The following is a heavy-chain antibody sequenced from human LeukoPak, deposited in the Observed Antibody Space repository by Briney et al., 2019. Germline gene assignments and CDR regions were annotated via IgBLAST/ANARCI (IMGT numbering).Heavy chain of an antibody. Sequence: SLRLSCAASGFTFDDYAMHWVRQAPGKGLEWVSGISWNSGSIGYADSVKGRFTVSRDNSKNTLYLQMNSLRAEDAAVYYCAQQVGYCSSGNCYFTYWGQGTLVTVSS. CDR3: AQQVGYCSSGNCYFTY. D-gene: IGHD2-15*01. V-gene: IGHV3-9*01. CDR1: GFTFDDYA. J-gene: IGHJ1*01. CDR2: ISWNSGSI.